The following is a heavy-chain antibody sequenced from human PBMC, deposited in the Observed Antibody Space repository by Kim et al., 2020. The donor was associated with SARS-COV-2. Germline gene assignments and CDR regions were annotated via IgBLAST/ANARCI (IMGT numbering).Heavy chain of an antibody. CDR2: INPRDGTT. J-gene: IGHJ4*02. Sequence: ASVKVSCKASGDTFTTYYIQWVRQAPGQGLEWMGIINPRDGTTNYAQNFQGRVTMTRDTSTTTVYMELSSLRSADTAMFYCARSQFLTGPYLCWGQGTLV. CDR3: ARSQFLTGPYLC. CDR1: GDTFTTYY. D-gene: IGHD1-20*01. V-gene: IGHV1-46*01.